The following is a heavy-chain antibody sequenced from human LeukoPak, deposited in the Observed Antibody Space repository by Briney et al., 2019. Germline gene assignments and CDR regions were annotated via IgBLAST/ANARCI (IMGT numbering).Heavy chain of an antibody. CDR1: GDSISSSY. CDR3: ARARYHGLGSGYSGGFYYMDV. D-gene: IGHD3-3*01. CDR2: LSNTGSS. J-gene: IGHJ6*03. Sequence: PSETLSLTCSVSGDSISSSYWAWIRQPPGRGLEWIGYLSNTGSSTNNPSLKSRVSISLETPRNRFSLDLSSVTDADTAMYYCARARYHGLGSGYSGGFYYMDVWGKGTTVIVSS. V-gene: IGHV4-59*01.